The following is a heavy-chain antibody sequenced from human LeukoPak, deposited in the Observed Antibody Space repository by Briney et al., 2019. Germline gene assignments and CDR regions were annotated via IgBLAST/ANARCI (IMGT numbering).Heavy chain of an antibody. J-gene: IGHJ4*02. V-gene: IGHV1-18*01. Sequence: GASVKVSCKASGYTFTSYGSSWVRQAPGQGLEWMGWISAYNGNTNYAQKLQGRVTMTTDTSTSTAYMELRSLRSEDTAVYYCASAREQQLASSFDYWGQGTLVTVSS. D-gene: IGHD6-13*01. CDR2: ISAYNGNT. CDR3: ASAREQQLASSFDY. CDR1: GYTFTSYG.